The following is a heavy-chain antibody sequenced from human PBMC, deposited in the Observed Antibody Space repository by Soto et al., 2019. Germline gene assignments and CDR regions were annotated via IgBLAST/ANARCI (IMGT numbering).Heavy chain of an antibody. CDR1: GYTFTSYG. CDR3: ARVCVFEYSYEADDY. V-gene: IGHV1-18*01. Sequence: ASVKVSCKASGYTFTSYGISWVRQAPGQGLEWMGWISAYNGNTNYAQKLQGRVTMTTDTSTSTAYMELRSLRSDDTAVYYCARVCVFEYSYEADDYWGQGTLVTVSS. D-gene: IGHD5-18*01. CDR2: ISAYNGNT. J-gene: IGHJ4*02.